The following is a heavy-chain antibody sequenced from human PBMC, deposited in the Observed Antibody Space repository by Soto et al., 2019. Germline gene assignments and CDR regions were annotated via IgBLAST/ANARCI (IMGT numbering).Heavy chain of an antibody. D-gene: IGHD3-9*01. CDR2: IRSKANSYAT. CDR3: TTDYDILTDPTQFDY. J-gene: IGHJ4*02. Sequence: GGSLRLSCAASGFTFSGSAMHWVRQASGKGLEWVGRIRSKANSYATAYAASVKGRFTISRDDSKNTAYLQMNSLKTEDTAVYYCTTDYDILTDPTQFDYWGQGTLVTVSS. CDR1: GFTFSGSA. V-gene: IGHV3-73*01.